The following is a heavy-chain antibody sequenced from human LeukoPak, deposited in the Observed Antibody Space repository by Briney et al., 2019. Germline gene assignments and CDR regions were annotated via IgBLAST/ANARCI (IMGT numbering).Heavy chain of an antibody. V-gene: IGHV4-59*02. D-gene: IGHD7-27*01. CDR2: IYYTGST. CDR3: ASRKLGNDY. J-gene: IGHJ4*02. CDR1: GGSVSDYY. Sequence: TETLSLTCTISGGSVSDYYWSWIRQSPGKGLEWIGYIYYTGSTTYNPSLKSRVTISADTSKNQFSLKLSSVTAADTAVYYCASRKLGNDYWGQGTLVTVSS.